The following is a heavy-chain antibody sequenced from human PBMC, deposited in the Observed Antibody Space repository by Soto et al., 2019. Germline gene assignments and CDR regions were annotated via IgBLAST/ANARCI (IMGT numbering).Heavy chain of an antibody. CDR2: ISGSGGST. Sequence: EVQLLESGGGLVQPGGSLRLSCAASGFTFSSYAMSWVRQAPGKGLEWVSAISGSGGSTYYADSVKGRFTISRDNSKNTLYLQMNSLRAEETAVYYCAKALWFGELSFWFDPWGQGTLVTVSS. CDR3: AKALWFGELSFWFDP. J-gene: IGHJ5*02. D-gene: IGHD3-10*01. CDR1: GFTFSSYA. V-gene: IGHV3-23*01.